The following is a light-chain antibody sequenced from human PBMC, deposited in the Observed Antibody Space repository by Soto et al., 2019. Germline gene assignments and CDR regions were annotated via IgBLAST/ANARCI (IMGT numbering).Light chain of an antibody. J-gene: IGLJ2*01. V-gene: IGLV2-11*01. CDR2: EVA. CDR3: CSYAGTYSLV. Sequence: QSVLTQPRSVSGSPGQSVTISCTGTSSDIGGHVFVSWYQQHPGKAPKLIIYEVARRPSGVPDRFSGSKSGNTASLTISGLQTDDEADYYCCSYAGTYSLVFGGGTQLTVL. CDR1: SSDIGGHVF.